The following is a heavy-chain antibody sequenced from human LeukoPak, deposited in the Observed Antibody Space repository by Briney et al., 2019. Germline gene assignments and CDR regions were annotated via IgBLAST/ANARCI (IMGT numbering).Heavy chain of an antibody. CDR1: AFTFSSYA. Sequence: GGSLRLSCAASAFTFSSYAMSWVRQAPGKGLEWVSAVSGSGGSTYYADSVKGRFTISRDNSKNTLYLQMNSLRAEDTAVDYCAKVLLAYYDSWSGYYNIDYWGQGTLVTVSS. D-gene: IGHD3-3*01. J-gene: IGHJ4*02. CDR3: AKVLLAYYDSWSGYYNIDY. CDR2: VSGSGGST. V-gene: IGHV3-23*01.